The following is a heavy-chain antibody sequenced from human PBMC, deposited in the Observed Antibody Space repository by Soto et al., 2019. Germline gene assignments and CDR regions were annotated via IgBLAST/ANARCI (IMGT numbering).Heavy chain of an antibody. D-gene: IGHD2-15*01. CDR1: GYSISSGYY. CDR3: ARALYCSGGSCSPLRGMDV. J-gene: IGHJ6*02. CDR2: IYLSGST. Sequence: ASETLSLTCAVSGYSISSGYYWGWIGQPPGKGQECIGTIYLSGSTYYNPSLKSRVTISVDTSKNQFSLKLSSVTAADTAVYYCARALYCSGGSCSPLRGMDVWGQGTTVTVSS. V-gene: IGHV4-38-2*01.